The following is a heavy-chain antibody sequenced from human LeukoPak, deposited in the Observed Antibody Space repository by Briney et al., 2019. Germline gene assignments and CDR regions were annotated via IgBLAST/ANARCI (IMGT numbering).Heavy chain of an antibody. J-gene: IGHJ5*02. V-gene: IGHV1-69*02. CDR1: GGTFSSYT. Sequence: PGSSVKVSCKASGGTFSSYTIGWVRQAPGQGLEWMGRIIPILGIANYAQKFQGRVTITADKSTSTAYMELSSLRSEDTAVYYCARIAAVNWFDPWGQGTLVTVSS. CDR3: ARIAAVNWFDP. CDR2: IIPILGIA. D-gene: IGHD6-6*01.